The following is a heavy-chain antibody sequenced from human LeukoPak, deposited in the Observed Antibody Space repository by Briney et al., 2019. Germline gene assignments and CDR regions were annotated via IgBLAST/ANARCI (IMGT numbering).Heavy chain of an antibody. Sequence: SGTLSLTCGVSGGSISSTNWWSWVRQPPGQGLEWIGEISLSGVTNYNPSLKSRVTMSLDRSKNHLSLTLTSVTAADTAVYYCAREGTTGRNLNWFDSWGEGTLVPVSS. CDR3: AREGTTGRNLNWFDS. D-gene: IGHD1-1*01. CDR2: ISLSGVT. J-gene: IGHJ5*01. V-gene: IGHV4-4*02. CDR1: GGSISSTNW.